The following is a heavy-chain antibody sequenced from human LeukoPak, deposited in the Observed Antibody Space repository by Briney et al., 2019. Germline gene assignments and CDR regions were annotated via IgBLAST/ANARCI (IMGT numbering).Heavy chain of an antibody. CDR2: INPNSGGT. CDR1: GYTFTGYY. V-gene: IGHV1-2*02. Sequence: ASVKVSCKASGYTFTGYYMHWVRQAPGQGLEWMGWINPNSGGTNYAQKFQGRVTMTRDTSISTAYMELSRLRSDDTAVYYCARALPWWELHGGYFDYWGQGTLVTVSS. D-gene: IGHD2-15*01. CDR3: ARALPWWELHGGYFDY. J-gene: IGHJ4*02.